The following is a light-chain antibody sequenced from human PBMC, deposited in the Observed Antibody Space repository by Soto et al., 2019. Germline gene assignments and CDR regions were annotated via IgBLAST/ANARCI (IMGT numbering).Light chain of an antibody. CDR1: QSVTNNY. CDR2: GAS. Sequence: EIVLTQSPGTLSLSPGERATLSCGASQSVTNNYLAWYQQKPGQAPRLLIFGASIRVKGIPDRFIGSGSGTDFTLTISRLEPEDFAVYYCQHYVTSLTTFGQGTKVEVK. CDR3: QHYVTSLTT. V-gene: IGKV3-20*01. J-gene: IGKJ1*01.